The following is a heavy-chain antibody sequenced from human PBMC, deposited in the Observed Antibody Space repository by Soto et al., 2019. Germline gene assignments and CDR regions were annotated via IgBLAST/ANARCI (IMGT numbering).Heavy chain of an antibody. D-gene: IGHD3-9*01. V-gene: IGHV4-39*01. CDR1: DDSINSDKYY. CDR2: IYYRGNA. Sequence: SETLSLTCSVSDDSINSDKYYWGWIRQPPGKGLEWIGSIYYRGNAYYNPSLQTRVTISLDKSKSKFSLKLNSVTAADSAVYFCARLEGLATISYYFDLWGPGALVPVSS. J-gene: IGHJ4*02. CDR3: ARLEGLATISYYFDL.